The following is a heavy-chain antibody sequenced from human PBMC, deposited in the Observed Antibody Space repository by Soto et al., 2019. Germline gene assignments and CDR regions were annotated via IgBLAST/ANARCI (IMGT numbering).Heavy chain of an antibody. V-gene: IGHV4-39*01. Sequence: SETLSLTCTVTGGSIGGSNYCWGWNRQSPGTGLEWLGTISSSGTTYYNPSLKSRITISLDTSKNQCSLNLGSVSAADTAVYYCTRRRFGVRGVTPMDVWGPGTTVTVSS. D-gene: IGHD3-10*01. CDR2: ISSSGTT. CDR3: TRRRFGVRGVTPMDV. CDR1: GGSIGGSNYC. J-gene: IGHJ6*02.